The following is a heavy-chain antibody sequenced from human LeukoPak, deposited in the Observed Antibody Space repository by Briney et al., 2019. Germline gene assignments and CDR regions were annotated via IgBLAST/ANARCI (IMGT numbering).Heavy chain of an antibody. CDR1: GYTFTGYY. CDR2: INPKCCGT. CDR3: ARENSYAPFDY. D-gene: IGHD5-18*01. V-gene: IGHV1-2*02. Sequence: SVTGSCKASGYTFTGYYMHWVRHAPVQGLVWMGWINPKCCGTNYAQKFQGRVTMTRDTSISTAYMELSRLRSDDTAVYYCARENSYAPFDYWGQGTLVTVS. J-gene: IGHJ4*02.